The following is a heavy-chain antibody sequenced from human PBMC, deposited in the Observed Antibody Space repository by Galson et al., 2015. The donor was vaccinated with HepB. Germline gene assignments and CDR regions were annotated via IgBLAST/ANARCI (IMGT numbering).Heavy chain of an antibody. D-gene: IGHD6-13*01. CDR2: IIPIFGTA. CDR1: GGTFSSYA. J-gene: IGHJ5*02. V-gene: IGHV1-69*13. CDR3: ARAGKVSGYSTDTNWFDP. Sequence: SVKVSCKASGGTFSSYAISWVRQAPGRGLEWMGGIIPIFGTANYAQKFQGRVTITADESTSTTYMELSSLRSEDTAVYYCARAGKVSGYSTDTNWFDPWGQGTLVTVSS.